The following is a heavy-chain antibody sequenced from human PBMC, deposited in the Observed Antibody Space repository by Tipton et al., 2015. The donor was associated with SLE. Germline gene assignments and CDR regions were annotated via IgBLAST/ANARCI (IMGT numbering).Heavy chain of an antibody. D-gene: IGHD6-25*01. CDR3: ARDEGQRPFDY. V-gene: IGHV1-69*05. CDR2: LIPKYGTP. Sequence: QSGAEVKKPGSSVRVSRKASGGIFSSYTISWVRRAPGQGLEWMGLLIPKYGTPHYAQKFQGRVTMTRDMSMTTVYMELSSLRSEDTAVYYCARDEGQRPFDYWGQGSLVTVSS. J-gene: IGHJ4*02. CDR1: GGIFSSYT.